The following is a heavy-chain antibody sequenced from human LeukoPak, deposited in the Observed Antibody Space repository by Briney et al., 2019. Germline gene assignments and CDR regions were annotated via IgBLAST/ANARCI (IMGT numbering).Heavy chain of an antibody. CDR3: AREGEGIAAAGTLLVYFDY. V-gene: IGHV1-69*05. Sequence: SVKVSCKTSGDTFTSYGISWVRQAPGQGLEWLARIIPVFGTTNYARKFRGRVTVSTDDSTSTAFLELSSLTPEDTAVYYCAREGEGIAAAGTLLVYFDYWGQGTLVTVSS. J-gene: IGHJ4*02. D-gene: IGHD6-13*01. CDR2: IIPVFGTT. CDR1: GDTFTSYG.